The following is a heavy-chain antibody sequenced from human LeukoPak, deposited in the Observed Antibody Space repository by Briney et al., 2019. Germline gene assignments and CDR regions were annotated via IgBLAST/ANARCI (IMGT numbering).Heavy chain of an antibody. CDR3: ARVQSGGSYYYYYYYMDV. D-gene: IGHD2-15*01. J-gene: IGHJ6*03. Sequence: ASVKVSCKASGYTFTGYYMHWVRQAPGQGLEWMGWINPNSGGTNYAQKLQGRVTMTTDTSTSTAYMELRSLRSDDTAVYYCARVQSGGSYYYYYYYMDVWGKGTTVTVSS. CDR2: INPNSGGT. CDR1: GYTFTGYY. V-gene: IGHV1-2*02.